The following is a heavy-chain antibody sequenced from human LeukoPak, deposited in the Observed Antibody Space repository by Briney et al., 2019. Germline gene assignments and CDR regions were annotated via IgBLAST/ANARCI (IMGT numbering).Heavy chain of an antibody. CDR2: IYYSGST. CDR3: ARHAHDYGDYGEWSSLDY. D-gene: IGHD4-17*01. CDR1: GGSISSYY. V-gene: IGHV4-59*08. J-gene: IGHJ4*02. Sequence: SETLSLTCTVSGGSISSYYWSWIRQPPGKGLEWIGYIYYSGSTNYSPSLKSRVTISVDTSKNQFSLKLSSVTAADTAVYYCARHAHDYGDYGEWSSLDYWGQGTLVTVSS.